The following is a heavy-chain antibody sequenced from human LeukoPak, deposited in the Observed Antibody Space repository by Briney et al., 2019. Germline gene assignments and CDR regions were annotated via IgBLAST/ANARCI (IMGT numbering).Heavy chain of an antibody. J-gene: IGHJ3*02. CDR1: GYTFNNSW. V-gene: IGHV3-15*01. D-gene: IGHD1-1*01. CDR3: STEGWKDFFGAFDI. CDR2: IKSKIAGGTT. Sequence: PGASLKLSCTASGYTFNNSWMNWVRQAPGKGLEWIGRIKSKIAGGTTDYGGSVKGRLSISRDDSKTTLYLQLNSLQTEATAVYYCSTEGWKDFFGAFDIWGQGTMVTVYS.